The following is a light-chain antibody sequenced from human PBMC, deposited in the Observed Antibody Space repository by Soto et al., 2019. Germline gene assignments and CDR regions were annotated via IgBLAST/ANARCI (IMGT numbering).Light chain of an antibody. Sequence: ALTHPSSVSGSPGQSITFSCTGTSSDVGAYNYVSWYQQHPGKAPKLMIYEVSNRPSGVSNRFSGSKSGNTASLTISGLQAEDEADYYCSSYITRSTVYVFGTGTKVTVL. CDR1: SSDVGAYNY. J-gene: IGLJ1*01. CDR2: EVS. V-gene: IGLV2-14*01. CDR3: SSYITRSTVYV.